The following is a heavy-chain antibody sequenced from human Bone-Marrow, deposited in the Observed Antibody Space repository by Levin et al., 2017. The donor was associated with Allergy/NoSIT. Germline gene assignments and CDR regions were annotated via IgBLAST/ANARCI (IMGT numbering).Heavy chain of an antibody. V-gene: IGHV3-23*01. J-gene: IGHJ2*01. CDR2: ISGSGGST. Sequence: HPGGSLRLSCAASGFTFSSYAMSWVRQAPGKGLEWVSAISGSGGSTYYADSVKGRFTISRDNSKNTLYLQMNSLRAEDTAVYYCAKVGHYGWYFDLWGRGTLVTVSS. CDR1: GFTFSSYA. CDR3: AKVGHYGWYFDL. D-gene: IGHD4-17*01.